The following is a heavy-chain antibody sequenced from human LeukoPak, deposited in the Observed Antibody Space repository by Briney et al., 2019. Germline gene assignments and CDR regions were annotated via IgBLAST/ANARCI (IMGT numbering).Heavy chain of an antibody. CDR1: GGSFSGYY. V-gene: IGHV4-34*01. Sequence: SETLSLTCAVYGGSFSGYYWSWIRQPPGKGLEWIGEINHSGSTNYDPSLKSRVTISVDTSKNQFSLKLSSVTAADTAVYYCARWRYGAAAGRWSYFDYWGQGTLVTVSS. D-gene: IGHD6-13*01. CDR3: ARWRYGAAAGRWSYFDY. J-gene: IGHJ4*02. CDR2: INHSGST.